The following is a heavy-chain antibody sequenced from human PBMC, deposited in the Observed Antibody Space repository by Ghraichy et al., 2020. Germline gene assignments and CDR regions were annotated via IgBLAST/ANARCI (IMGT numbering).Heavy chain of an antibody. CDR3: LGPRTVTVN. V-gene: IGHV3-53*01. J-gene: IGHJ4*02. Sequence: GGSLRLSCAASGFTVSSDYMNWVRQAPGKGLEWVSVIYSGGSTYYADSVKGRFTISRDNSKNTLYLQMNSLRVEDTAVYYCLGPRTVTVNWGQGTLVTVSS. D-gene: IGHD5-18*01. CDR2: IYSGGST. CDR1: GFTVSSDY.